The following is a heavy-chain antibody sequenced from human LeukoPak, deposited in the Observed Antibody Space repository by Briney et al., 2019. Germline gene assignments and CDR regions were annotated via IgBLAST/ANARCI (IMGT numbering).Heavy chain of an antibody. CDR2: VSISSGTI. Sequence: GGSLRLSCAASGFTFSGHNMNWVRQAPGKGLEWISFVSISSGTIYYADSVNGRFRISRDNAKSSLDLEMNSLRAEDTAVYYCARVWTRRPDTPLGPFDIWGQGTMVTVSS. CDR3: ARVWTRRPDTPLGPFDI. D-gene: IGHD3/OR15-3a*01. CDR1: GFTFSGHN. J-gene: IGHJ3*02. V-gene: IGHV3-48*04.